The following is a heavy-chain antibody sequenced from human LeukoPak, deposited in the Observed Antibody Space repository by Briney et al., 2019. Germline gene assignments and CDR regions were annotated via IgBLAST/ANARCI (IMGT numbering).Heavy chain of an antibody. CDR1: GFTFSRYS. D-gene: IGHD2-2*01. Sequence: PGGSLRLSCAASGFTFSRYSMNWVRQAPGKGLEWVSYISSSSSTIYYADSVKGRFTISRDNAKNSLHLQMNSLRGEDTAVYYCAKMEGLVVPALDYWGQGTLVTVSS. V-gene: IGHV3-48*04. CDR2: ISSSSSTI. J-gene: IGHJ4*02. CDR3: AKMEGLVVPALDY.